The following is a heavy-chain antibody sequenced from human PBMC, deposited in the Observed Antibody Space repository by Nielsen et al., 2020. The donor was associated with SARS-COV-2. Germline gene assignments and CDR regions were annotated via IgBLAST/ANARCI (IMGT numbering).Heavy chain of an antibody. D-gene: IGHD6-13*01. CDR2: ISWNSGSI. V-gene: IGHV3-9*01. Sequence: SLKISCAASGFTFDDYGMSWVRQAPGKGLEWVSGISWNSGSIGYADSVKGRFTISRDNAKNSLYLQMNSLRAEDTALYYCAKLSSSWNNVDYWGQGTLVTVSS. CDR1: GFTFDDYG. CDR3: AKLSSSWNNVDY. J-gene: IGHJ4*02.